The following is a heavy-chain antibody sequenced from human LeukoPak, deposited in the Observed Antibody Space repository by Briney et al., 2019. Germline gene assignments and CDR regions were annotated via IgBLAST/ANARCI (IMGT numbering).Heavy chain of an antibody. Sequence: ASVKVSCKASGYTFTSYDINWVRQATGQGLEWMGWMNPNSGNTGYAQKFQGRVTITRNTSISTAYMELSSLRSEDTAVYYCARGPRIAAAATGWFDPWGQGTLVTVSS. D-gene: IGHD6-13*01. J-gene: IGHJ5*02. CDR1: GYTFTSYD. CDR2: MNPNSGNT. V-gene: IGHV1-8*03. CDR3: ARGPRIAAAATGWFDP.